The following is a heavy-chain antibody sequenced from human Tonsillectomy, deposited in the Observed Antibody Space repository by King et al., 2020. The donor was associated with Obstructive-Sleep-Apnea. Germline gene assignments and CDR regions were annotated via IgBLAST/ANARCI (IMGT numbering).Heavy chain of an antibody. CDR3: ARGSGATAVNWFDP. D-gene: IGHD6-13*01. Sequence: VQLQQWGAGLLKPSETLSLTCAVFGGSFSDYYWSWIRQPPGKGLEWIGEINHSGSTNYNPSLKSRVTISVDTPKNQFSLKLSSVTAADTAAYYCARGSGATAVNWFDPWGQGTLVTVSS. CDR2: INHSGST. CDR1: GGSFSDYY. V-gene: IGHV4-34*01. J-gene: IGHJ5*02.